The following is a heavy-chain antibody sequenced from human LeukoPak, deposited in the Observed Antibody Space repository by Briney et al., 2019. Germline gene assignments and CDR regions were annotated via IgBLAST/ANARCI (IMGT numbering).Heavy chain of an antibody. V-gene: IGHV3-9*01. CDR2: INWNNGGI. D-gene: IGHD1-1*01. J-gene: IGHJ4*02. Sequence: GGSLRLSCVASGFTFADHAMHWVRRAPGQGLEWVTGINWNNGGIVYAASVRGRFTVSRDNAKNTLYLQMNRLGPEDTAFYYCARDDYDTSGYNFHYWGQGTLVTVSS. CDR3: ARDDYDTSGYNFHY. CDR1: GFTFADHA.